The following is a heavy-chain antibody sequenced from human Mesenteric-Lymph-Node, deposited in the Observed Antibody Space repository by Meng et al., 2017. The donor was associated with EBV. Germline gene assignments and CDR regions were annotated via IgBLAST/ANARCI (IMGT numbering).Heavy chain of an antibody. CDR1: GGSVSSGSYY. V-gene: IGHV4-61*01. Sequence: QVHRSESGPGLVKPSETLPLTCTASGGSVSSGSYYWSWIRQPPGKGLEWIGYIYYSGSANYNPSLKSRVTISVDTSKNQFSLKLSSVTAADTAVYYCGRGRTYWYFDLWGRGTLVTVSS. CDR3: GRGRTYWYFDL. CDR2: IYYSGSA. J-gene: IGHJ2*01.